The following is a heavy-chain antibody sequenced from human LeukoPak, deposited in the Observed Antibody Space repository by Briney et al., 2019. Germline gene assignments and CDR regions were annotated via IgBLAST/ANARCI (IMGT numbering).Heavy chain of an antibody. CDR2: ISSSSNYI. V-gene: IGHV3-21*01. D-gene: IGHD4-17*01. CDR3: ARENYGSYYFDY. CDR1: GFTFSTYR. Sequence: PGGSLRLSCAASGFTFSTYRMNWVRQAPGKGLEWVSSISSSSNYIYYADSVKGRFTISRDNTKNSLYLQMNSLSAEDTAVYYCARENYGSYYFDYWGQGTLVTVSS. J-gene: IGHJ4*02.